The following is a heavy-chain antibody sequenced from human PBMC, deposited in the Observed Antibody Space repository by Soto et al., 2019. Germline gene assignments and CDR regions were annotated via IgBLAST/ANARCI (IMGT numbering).Heavy chain of an antibody. CDR3: GEVGYGGEGAVYWYYEV. D-gene: IGHD3-16*01. CDR2: TSGSGGTT. V-gene: IGHV3-23*01. J-gene: IGHJ2*01. CDR1: GFTFSSYA. Sequence: EAQLLESGGGLVQPGGSLRLSCAASGFTFSSYALSWVRQAPGKGLEWVSATSGSGGTTYYADSVKGRFTMSRDNSKNKLYLQKNSLRAEDTAMFFCGEVGYGGEGAVYWYYEVLGGCNLGTGPS.